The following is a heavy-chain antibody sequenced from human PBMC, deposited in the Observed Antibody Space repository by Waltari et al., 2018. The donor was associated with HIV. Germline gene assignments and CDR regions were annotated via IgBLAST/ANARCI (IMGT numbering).Heavy chain of an antibody. Sequence: EVQLVESGGGLVQPGGSLRASWPASGFTPGGYGPHVVLPGQRPGKGLVWVSHINTDGSSTNYADSVKGRFTISRDNAKNTLYLQMNSLRAEDTAVYYCARDLGYYDVLTGYLTNWNFDYWGQGTLVTVSS. V-gene: IGHV3-74*01. CDR2: INTDGSST. CDR3: ARDLGYYDVLTGYLTNWNFDY. CDR1: GFTPGGYG. J-gene: IGHJ4*02. D-gene: IGHD3-9*01.